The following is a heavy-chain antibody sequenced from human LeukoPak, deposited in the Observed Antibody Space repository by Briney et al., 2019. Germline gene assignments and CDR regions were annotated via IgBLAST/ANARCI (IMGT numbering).Heavy chain of an antibody. CDR2: IYRDGNT. V-gene: IGHV4-38-2*02. CDR3: ARVRSSSWYEVDYFDY. Sequence: PSETLSLTCTVSGYSISSGYYWGWIRQPPGKGLEWVANIYRDGNTYYSPSLKSRVTISVDTSKNQFSLKLSSVTAADTAVYYCARVRSSSWYEVDYFDYWGQGTLVTVSS. J-gene: IGHJ4*02. CDR1: GYSISSGYY. D-gene: IGHD6-13*01.